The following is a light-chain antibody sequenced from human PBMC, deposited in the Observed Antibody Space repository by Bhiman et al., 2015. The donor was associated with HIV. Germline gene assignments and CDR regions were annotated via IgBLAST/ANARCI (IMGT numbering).Light chain of an antibody. CDR1: NSNIGSHT. V-gene: IGLV1-44*01. CDR2: SNN. J-gene: IGLJ3*02. CDR3: AAWDDSLNGLWV. Sequence: QSVLTQPPSASGTPGQRVTISCSGSNSNIGSHTVNWYQQFPGTAPKLLIYSNNQRPSGVPDRFSGSKSGTSASLAISGLQAEDEADYYCAAWDDSLNGLWVFGGGTKLTVL.